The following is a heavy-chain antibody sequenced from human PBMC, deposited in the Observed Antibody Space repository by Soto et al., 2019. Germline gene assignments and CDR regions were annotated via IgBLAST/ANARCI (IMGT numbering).Heavy chain of an antibody. D-gene: IGHD1-26*01. V-gene: IGHV3-21*01. CDR2: ISSSSSYI. CDR3: ACRWGGFDY. J-gene: IGHJ4*02. Sequence: EVQLVESGGGLVKPGGSLRLSCAASGFTFSSYSMNWVRQAPGKGLEWVSSISSSSSYIYYADSVKGRFTISRDNAKNSRYLQMNSLRAEDTAVYYCACRWGGFDYWGQGTLVTVSS. CDR1: GFTFSSYS.